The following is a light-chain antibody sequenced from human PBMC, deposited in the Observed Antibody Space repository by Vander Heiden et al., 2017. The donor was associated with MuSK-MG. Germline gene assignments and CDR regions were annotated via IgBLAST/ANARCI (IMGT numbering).Light chain of an antibody. CDR1: SSAVGGYDY. V-gene: IGLV2-8*01. J-gene: IGLJ2*01. CDR2: AVS. CDR3: SSYAGSKNLL. Sequence: QSALTQPPSASGSSGHSVTISSPGTSSAVGGYDYVSVDQQHTGKAPKLIICAVSERPSGVPYRFSGSKSGNTASLTVSGLQADDEADYYCSSYAGSKNLLFGGGTKLTVL.